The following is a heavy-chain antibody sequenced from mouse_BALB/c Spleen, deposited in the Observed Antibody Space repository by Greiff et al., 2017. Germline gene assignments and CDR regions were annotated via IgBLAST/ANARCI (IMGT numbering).Heavy chain of an antibody. J-gene: IGHJ4*01. D-gene: IGHD1-1*01. CDR2: IDPYNGGT. CDR1: GYAFTSYN. CDR3: ARYVDYGSSYDYAMDY. Sequence: EVQLQQSGPELVKPGASVKVSCKASGYAFTSYNMYWVKQSHGKSLEWIGYIDPYNGGTSYNQKFKGKATLTVDKSSSTAYMHLNSLTSEDSAVYYCARYVDYGSSYDYAMDYWGQGTSVTVSS. V-gene: IGHV1S135*01.